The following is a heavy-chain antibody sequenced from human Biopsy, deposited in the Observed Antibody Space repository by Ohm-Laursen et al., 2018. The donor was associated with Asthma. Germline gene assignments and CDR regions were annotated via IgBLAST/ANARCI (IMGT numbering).Heavy chain of an antibody. V-gene: IGHV4-39*02. CDR3: ARAVSSSSYWYFDL. Sequence: SDTLSLTCLVSGDAMSTSGSYWGWIRQSPGKGLEWIGSIYYSGRTYYNPSLESRVTISADTSKNHFSQKLTLVTAANTAVYYCARAVSSSSYWYFDLWGRGDLVTVSS. D-gene: IGHD6-6*01. CDR2: IYYSGRT. J-gene: IGHJ2*01. CDR1: GDAMSTSGSY.